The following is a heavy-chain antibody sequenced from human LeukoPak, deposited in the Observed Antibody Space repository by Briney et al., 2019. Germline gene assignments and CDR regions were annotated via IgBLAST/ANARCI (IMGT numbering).Heavy chain of an antibody. V-gene: IGHV4-39*01. CDR3: AVRPGIAAACRPYYFDY. D-gene: IGHD6-13*01. J-gene: IGHJ4*02. Sequence: PSETLSLTCTVSGGSISSSSYYWGWIRQPPGKGLEWIGSIYYSGSTYYNPSLKSRVTISVDTSKNQFSLKLSSVTAADTAVYYCAVRPGIAAACRPYYFDYWGQGTLVTVSS. CDR2: IYYSGST. CDR1: GGSISSSSYY.